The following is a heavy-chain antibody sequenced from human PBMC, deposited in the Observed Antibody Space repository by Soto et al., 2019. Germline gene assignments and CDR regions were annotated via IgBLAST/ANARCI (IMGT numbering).Heavy chain of an antibody. CDR3: ARQIVVVVAATRHDAFDI. J-gene: IGHJ3*02. CDR1: GGSISSSSYY. Sequence: QLQLQESGPGLVKPSETLSLTCTVSGGSISSSSYYWGWIRQPPGKGLEWIGSIYYSGSTYYNPSLKSRVTISVDTSKNQFSLKLSSVTAADTAVYYCARQIVVVVAATRHDAFDIWGQGTMVTVSS. D-gene: IGHD2-15*01. CDR2: IYYSGST. V-gene: IGHV4-39*01.